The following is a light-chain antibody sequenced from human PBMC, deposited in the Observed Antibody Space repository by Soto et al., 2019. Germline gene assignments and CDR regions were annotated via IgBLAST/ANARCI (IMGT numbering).Light chain of an antibody. CDR2: SNT. J-gene: IGLJ3*02. V-gene: IGLV1-44*01. CDR3: GAWDDSLNGPV. CDR1: SSNIGSNS. Sequence: QSVLTQPPSASGTPGQRVTISCSGSSSNIGSNSVNWYQQVPGTAPKLLIYSNTQRPSGVPDRFSGSKSGTSASLAISGLQSEDECDYFCGAWDDSLNGPVFGGGTKL.